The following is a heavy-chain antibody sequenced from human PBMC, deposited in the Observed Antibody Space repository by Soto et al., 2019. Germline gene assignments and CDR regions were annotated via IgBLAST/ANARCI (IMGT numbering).Heavy chain of an antibody. V-gene: IGHV4-61*01. CDR3: ARVHCSGWYGRAGYYYGMDV. J-gene: IGHJ6*01. CDR1: GGSFKSGSYS. Sequence: SDTLSLTSTVSGGSFKSGSYSWSCIRQPPGKGLEWIGYVYHTGRTSYNPSLKSRVTISVDKSKNQFSLKLISVTAADTAVYYCARVHCSGWYGRAGYYYGMDVWGQGTTVTVAS. D-gene: IGHD6-19*01. CDR2: VYHTGRT.